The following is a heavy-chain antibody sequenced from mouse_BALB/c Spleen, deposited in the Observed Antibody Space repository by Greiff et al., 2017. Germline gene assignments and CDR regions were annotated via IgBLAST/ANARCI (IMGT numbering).Heavy chain of an antibody. V-gene: IGHV1-5*01. CDR3: NDGYSFAY. D-gene: IGHD2-3*01. CDR2: IYPGNSDT. J-gene: IGHJ3*01. Sequence: VQLKQSGAELAKPGASVKMSCKASGYTFTSYWMHWVKQRPGQGLEWIGAIYPGNSDTSYNQKFKGKAKLTAVTSTSTAYMELSSLTNEDSEVYYCNDGYSFAYWGQGTLVTVSA. CDR1: GYTFTSYW.